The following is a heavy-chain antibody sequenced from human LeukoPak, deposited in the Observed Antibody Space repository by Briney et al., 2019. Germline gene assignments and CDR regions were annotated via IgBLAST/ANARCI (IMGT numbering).Heavy chain of an antibody. CDR1: GFSFSTYS. D-gene: IGHD3-22*01. J-gene: IGHJ4*02. CDR3: TRDPAHSSGPFDC. Sequence: PGGSLRLSCAASGFSFSTYSMNWVRQAPGKGLEWVSYIRSSGSTIYYADSVKGRFTISRDNAKNSLYLQINSLRDEDTAVYYCTRDPAHSSGPFDCWGQGTLVTVSS. V-gene: IGHV3-48*02. CDR2: IRSSGSTI.